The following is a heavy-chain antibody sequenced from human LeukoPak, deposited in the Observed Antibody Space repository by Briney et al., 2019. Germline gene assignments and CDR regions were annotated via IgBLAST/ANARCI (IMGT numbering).Heavy chain of an antibody. CDR3: AGGDYYDSSGYYSS. D-gene: IGHD3-22*01. J-gene: IGHJ5*02. Sequence: PSETLSLTCTVSGGSISSYYWSWIRQPPGKGLECIGYIGYSGTTNYNPSLKSRVTMSVDTSKNQFALKLSSVTAADTAVYFCAGGDYYDSSGYYSSWGQGTLVTVSS. CDR2: IGYSGTT. V-gene: IGHV4-59*08. CDR1: GGSISSYY.